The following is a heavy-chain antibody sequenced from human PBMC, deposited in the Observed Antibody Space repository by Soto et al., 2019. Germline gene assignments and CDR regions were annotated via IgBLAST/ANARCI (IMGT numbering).Heavy chain of an antibody. D-gene: IGHD3-3*01. CDR2: IGTAGDT. V-gene: IGHV3-13*01. Sequence: PGGSLRLSCAASGFTFSSYDMHWVRQATGKGLEWVSAIGTAGDTYYPGSVKGRFTISRENAKNSLYLQMNSLRAGDTAVYYCARASPIDFWSGPNPRIDYWGQGTLVTVSS. CDR1: GFTFSSYD. CDR3: ARASPIDFWSGPNPRIDY. J-gene: IGHJ4*02.